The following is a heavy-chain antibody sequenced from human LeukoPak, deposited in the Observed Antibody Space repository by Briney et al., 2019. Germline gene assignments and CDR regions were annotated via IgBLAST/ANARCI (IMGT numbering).Heavy chain of an antibody. J-gene: IGHJ6*02. CDR2: INPNSGGA. D-gene: IGHD3-3*01. CDR1: GYMFSNFFSSYG. V-gene: IGHV1-2*06. Sequence: ASVTVSCKASGYMFSNFFSSYGITWVRQAPGQGLEWMGRINPNSGGAIYAQNFQGRVTMTRDTSISTAYMELSRLRSDDTAVYYCARGFWSGYYGMDVWGQGTTVTVSS. CDR3: ARGFWSGYYGMDV.